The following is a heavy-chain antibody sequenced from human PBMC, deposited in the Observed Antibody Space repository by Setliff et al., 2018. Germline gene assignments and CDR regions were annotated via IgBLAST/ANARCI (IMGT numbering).Heavy chain of an antibody. Sequence: PGGSLRLSCAASGFTFSSYWMHWVRQVPGKGLVWVSRISPDGTITNYADSVKGRFTISRDNAKNTLYLQMNSLRGEDTAVYFCASIDWGENFYNTDVWGKGTTVTVSS. CDR3: ASIDWGENFYNTDV. D-gene: IGHD7-27*01. V-gene: IGHV3-74*01. J-gene: IGHJ6*03. CDR2: ISPDGTIT. CDR1: GFTFSSYW.